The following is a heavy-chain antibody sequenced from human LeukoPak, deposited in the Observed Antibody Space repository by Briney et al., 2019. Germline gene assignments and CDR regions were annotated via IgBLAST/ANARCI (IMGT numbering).Heavy chain of an antibody. J-gene: IGHJ5*02. D-gene: IGHD3/OR15-3a*01. V-gene: IGHV4-61*02. CDR2: IYTSGST. CDR1: GGSISSGSYY. Sequence: SQTLSLTCTVSGGSISSGSYYWSWIRQPAGRGLEWIGRIYTSGSTNYNPSLKSRVTISVDTSKNQFSLKLSSVTAADTAVYYCARDWVRTGDNWFDPWGQGTLVTVS. CDR3: ARDWVRTGDNWFDP.